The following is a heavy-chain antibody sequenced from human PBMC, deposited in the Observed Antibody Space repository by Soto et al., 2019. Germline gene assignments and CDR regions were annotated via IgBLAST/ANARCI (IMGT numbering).Heavy chain of an antibody. Sequence: QVQLVQSGAEVKKPGASVKVSCKASGYTFTSYAMHWVRQAPGQRLEWMGWINAGNGNTKYSQKFQGRVTITRDTSASTAYMELSSLRSEDMAVYYCARDMWELLYDGMDVWGQGTTVTVSS. D-gene: IGHD1-26*01. CDR1: GYTFTSYA. J-gene: IGHJ6*02. V-gene: IGHV1-3*01. CDR3: ARDMWELLYDGMDV. CDR2: INAGNGNT.